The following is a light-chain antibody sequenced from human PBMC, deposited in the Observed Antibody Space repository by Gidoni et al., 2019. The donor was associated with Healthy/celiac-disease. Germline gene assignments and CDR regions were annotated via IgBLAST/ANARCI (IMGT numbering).Light chain of an antibody. Sequence: DIQMTQSPSSLPASVGDRVTITCRASQIMSNYLNWYQQKPGKAPKLLIYAASSLQSGVPSRFSGSGSGTDFTLTISSLQPEDFATYYCQQSYSTPLTFXXXTKVEIK. V-gene: IGKV1-39*01. CDR3: QQSYSTPLT. CDR2: AAS. J-gene: IGKJ4*01. CDR1: QIMSNY.